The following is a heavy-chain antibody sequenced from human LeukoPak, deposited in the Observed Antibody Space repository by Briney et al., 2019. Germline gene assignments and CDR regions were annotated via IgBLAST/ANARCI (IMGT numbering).Heavy chain of an antibody. CDR1: GGTFSSYA. V-gene: IGHV1-69*04. CDR3: ARGVGDYYYYGMDV. J-gene: IGHJ6*02. Sequence: GSSVKVSCKASGGTFSSYAISWVRQAPGQGLEWMGRIIPILGIANYAQKFQGRVTITADKSTSTAYMELSSLRSEDTAVYYCARGVGDYYYYGMDVWGQGTTVTVSS. CDR2: IIPILGIA. D-gene: IGHD3-16*01.